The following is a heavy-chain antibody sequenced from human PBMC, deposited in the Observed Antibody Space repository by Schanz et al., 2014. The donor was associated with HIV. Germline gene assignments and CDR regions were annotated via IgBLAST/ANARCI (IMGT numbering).Heavy chain of an antibody. D-gene: IGHD3-3*02. CDR2: IIPIFGTA. CDR1: GGSFSSYA. Sequence: QVQLQQSGAEVKKPGSSVKVSCKASGGSFSSYAINWVRQAPGQGLEWMGGIIPIFGTANYAQKFQGRVTIIADESTSTAYMELSSLRSADTAVYFCARAAFSSEYYYGMDVWGQGTTVTVSS. CDR3: ARAAFSSEYYYGMDV. V-gene: IGHV1-69*01. J-gene: IGHJ6*02.